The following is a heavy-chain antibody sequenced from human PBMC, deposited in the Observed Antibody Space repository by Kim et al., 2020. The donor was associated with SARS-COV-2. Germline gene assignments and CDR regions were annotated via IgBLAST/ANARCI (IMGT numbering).Heavy chain of an antibody. J-gene: IGHJ4*02. CDR2: IYYSGST. Sequence: SETLSLTCTVSGGSISSSSYYWGWIRQPPGKGLEWIGSIYYSGSTYYNPSLKSRVTISVDTSKNQFSLKLSSVTAADTAVYYCARGSGRVPYWGQGTLVTVSS. CDR1: GGSISSSSYY. CDR3: ARGSGRVPY. V-gene: IGHV4-39*07. D-gene: IGHD3-3*01.